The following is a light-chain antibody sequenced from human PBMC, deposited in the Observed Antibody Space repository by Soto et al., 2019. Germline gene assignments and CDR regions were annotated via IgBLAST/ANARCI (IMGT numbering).Light chain of an antibody. J-gene: IGLJ2*01. CDR2: EVS. Sequence: QSALTQPPSASGSPGQSVAISCTGTSSDVGGYNYVSWYQQHPGKAPKVMIYEVSKRPSGVPDRFSGSKSGNTASLTVSGLQAEDEADYYCSSYAGGNNVVFGGGTKLTVL. CDR3: SSYAGGNNVV. CDR1: SSDVGGYNY. V-gene: IGLV2-8*01.